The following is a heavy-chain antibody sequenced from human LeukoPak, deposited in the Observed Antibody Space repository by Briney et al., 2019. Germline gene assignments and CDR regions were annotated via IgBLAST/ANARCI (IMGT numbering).Heavy chain of an antibody. Sequence: PGGSLRLSCAASGFTFSSYGMHWVRQAPGKGLEWVAVISYDGSNKYYADSVKGRFTISRDNSKNTLYLQMNSLRAEDTAVYYCARVGYYGSGSYYYWGQGTLVTVSS. CDR2: ISYDGSNK. V-gene: IGHV3-30*03. D-gene: IGHD3-10*01. CDR1: GFTFSSYG. J-gene: IGHJ4*02. CDR3: ARVGYYGSGSYYY.